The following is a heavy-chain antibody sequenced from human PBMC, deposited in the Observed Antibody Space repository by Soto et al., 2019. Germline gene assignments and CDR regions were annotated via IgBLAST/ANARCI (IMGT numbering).Heavy chain of an antibody. D-gene: IGHD3-10*01. J-gene: IGHJ6*02. CDR1: GLSFCDSY. CDR2: ISSRGTNT. V-gene: IGHV3-11*01. CDR3: AKDHNPPYYHGSGPYYGMDV. Sequence: GGSLRLCCSACGLSFCDSYMSWIRQAPGKGLEWISYISSRGTNTYYADSVKGRFTISRDNAKDSLYLQINSLRAEDTAVYYCAKDHNPPYYHGSGPYYGMDVWGQGTTVTVSS.